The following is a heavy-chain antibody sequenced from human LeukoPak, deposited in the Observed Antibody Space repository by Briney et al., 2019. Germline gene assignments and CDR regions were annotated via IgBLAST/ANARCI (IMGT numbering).Heavy chain of an antibody. CDR3: ARAFRPASDPHDFYDF. V-gene: IGHV3-64*02. Sequence: GDWAWYADSVKVRFIISRDNSKNTVYLQMGSLRPEDMGVYYCARAFRPASDPHDFYDFWGRGTTVTVSS. D-gene: IGHD3/OR15-3a*01. CDR2: GDWA. J-gene: IGHJ3*01.